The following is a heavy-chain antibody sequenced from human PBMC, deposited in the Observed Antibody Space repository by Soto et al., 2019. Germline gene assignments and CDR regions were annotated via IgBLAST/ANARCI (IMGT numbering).Heavy chain of an antibody. D-gene: IGHD1-26*01. CDR1: GGSISSTSYY. CDR3: ARDGVRGGSYPEFDY. CDR2: IYYSGST. Sequence: QLQLQESGPGLVQPSETLSLTCTVAGGSISSTSYYWGWVRKPPGKGLEWIGSIYYSGSTYYNPSLKTRVTLYVDTSKNQFSLKLSSVTAADTAVYYCARDGVRGGSYPEFDYWGPGTLVTVSS. J-gene: IGHJ4*02. V-gene: IGHV4-39*02.